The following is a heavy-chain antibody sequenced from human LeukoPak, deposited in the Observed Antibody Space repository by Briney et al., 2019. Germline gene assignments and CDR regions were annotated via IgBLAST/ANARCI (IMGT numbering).Heavy chain of an antibody. CDR3: AREESSPDGIDY. J-gene: IGHJ4*02. CDR2: IWYDGSNK. V-gene: IGHV3-33*01. Sequence: GRSLRLSCAASGFTFSSYGMHWVRQAPGKGLEWVAVIWYDGSNKVYTDSVKGRLTISRDNSKNTLYLQMNSLRAEDTAVYYCAREESSPDGIDYWGQGTLVTVSS. D-gene: IGHD6-19*01. CDR1: GFTFSSYG.